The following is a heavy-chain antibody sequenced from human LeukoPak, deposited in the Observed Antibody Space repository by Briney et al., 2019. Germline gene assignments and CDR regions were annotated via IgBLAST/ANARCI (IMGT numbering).Heavy chain of an antibody. Sequence: GGSLRLSCAGAGFTFSNYAMSWVRQAPGKGLEWVSSISNSGGRTFHTDSVKGRFTISRDNSKITLYLQMNSLRAEDTAVYYCAKSYNGYESKPDYWGQGTLVTVSS. CDR3: AKSYNGYESKPDY. V-gene: IGHV3-23*01. CDR1: GFTFSNYA. J-gene: IGHJ4*02. CDR2: ISNSGGRT. D-gene: IGHD5-12*01.